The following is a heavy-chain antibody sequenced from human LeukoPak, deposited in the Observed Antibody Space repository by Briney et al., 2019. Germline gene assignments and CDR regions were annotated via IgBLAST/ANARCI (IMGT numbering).Heavy chain of an antibody. CDR3: ARSPLPRGGSYSDY. CDR1: GFTFSSYG. V-gene: IGHV3-30*03. J-gene: IGHJ4*02. D-gene: IGHD1-26*01. CDR2: ISYDGSNK. Sequence: GGSLRLSCAASGFTFSSYGMHWVRQAPGKGLEWVAVISYDGSNKYYADSVKGRFTISRDNSKNTLYLQMNSLRAEDTAVYYCARSPLPRGGSYSDYWGQGTLVTVSS.